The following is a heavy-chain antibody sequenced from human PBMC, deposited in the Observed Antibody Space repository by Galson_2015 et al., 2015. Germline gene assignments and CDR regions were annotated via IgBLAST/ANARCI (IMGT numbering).Heavy chain of an antibody. V-gene: IGHV1-2*06. CDR3: ARAKAYYYDSSGYLDY. D-gene: IGHD3-22*01. Sequence: SVKVSCKASGYTFTGYYMHWVRQAPGQGLEWMGRINPNSGGTNYAQKFQGRVTMTRDTSISTAYMELSRLRSDDTAVYYCARAKAYYYDSSGYLDYWGQGTLVTVSS. CDR2: INPNSGGT. J-gene: IGHJ4*02. CDR1: GYTFTGYY.